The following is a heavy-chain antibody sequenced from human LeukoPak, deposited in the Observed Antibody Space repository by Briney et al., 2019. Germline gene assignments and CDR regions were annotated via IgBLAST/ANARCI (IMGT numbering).Heavy chain of an antibody. CDR2: IIPIFGTA. D-gene: IGHD6-13*01. CDR1: GGTFSSYA. V-gene: IGHV1-69*01. CDR3: ARDGYSSSWYDRAFDI. J-gene: IGHJ3*02. Sequence: ASVKVSCKASGGTFSSYAISWVRQAPGQGLEWMGGIIPIFGTANYAQKFQGRVTITADESTSTAYMELSSLRSEDTAVYYCARDGYSSSWYDRAFDIWGKGTMVTVSS.